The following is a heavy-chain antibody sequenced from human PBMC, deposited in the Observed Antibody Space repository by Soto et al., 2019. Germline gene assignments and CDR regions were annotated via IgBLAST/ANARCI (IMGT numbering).Heavy chain of an antibody. CDR2: LNSDGSST. J-gene: IGHJ4*02. Sequence: EVQLVESGGGLAQPGGSLRLSCAASGFTFTNYWMHWVHQVPGKGLVWVSRLNSDGSSTTYADSVKGRFAISRDNAKNTLYLQMNGLRAEDSAVYFCARAIPYCDETWCFRPFDYWGQGTLVTVSS. V-gene: IGHV3-74*01. CDR3: ARAIPYCDETWCFRPFDY. D-gene: IGHD2-21*01. CDR1: GFTFTNYW.